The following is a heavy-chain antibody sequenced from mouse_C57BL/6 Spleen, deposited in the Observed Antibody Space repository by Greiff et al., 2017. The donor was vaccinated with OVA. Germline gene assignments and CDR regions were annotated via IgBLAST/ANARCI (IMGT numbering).Heavy chain of an antibody. V-gene: IGHV1-64*01. Sequence: QVQLQQPGAELVKPGASVKLSCKASGYTFTSYWMHWVKQRPGQGLEWIGMIHPSSGSTNYNEKFKRKATLTVDKSSSTAYMQLSSLTSEDSAVFYYARTSKGDEGSMDYWGKGTTVTVSS. CDR1: GYTFTSYW. J-gene: IGHJ4*01. CDR2: IHPSSGST. CDR3: ARTSKGDEGSMDY. D-gene: IGHD2-13*01.